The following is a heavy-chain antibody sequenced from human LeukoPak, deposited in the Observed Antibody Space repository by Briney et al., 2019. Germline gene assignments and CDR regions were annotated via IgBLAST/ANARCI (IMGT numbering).Heavy chain of an antibody. J-gene: IGHJ3*02. CDR1: GFTFSSCE. D-gene: IGHD3-16*01. Sequence: GGSLRLSCAASGFTFSSCEMNWVRQAPGKGLEWVSYISSSSTTKLYAYSVKGRFTISRDNSKTSLYLQMNSLRAEDTAVYYCARGGSPGYDYTAFDIWGQGTMVTVSS. CDR2: ISSSSTTK. CDR3: ARGGSPGYDYTAFDI. V-gene: IGHV3-48*03.